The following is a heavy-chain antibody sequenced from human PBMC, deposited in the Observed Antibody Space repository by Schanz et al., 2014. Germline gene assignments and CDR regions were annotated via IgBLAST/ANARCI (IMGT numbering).Heavy chain of an antibody. J-gene: IGHJ6*02. CDR1: GFTVSSDH. CDR3: ARDSGPYYDKSMDV. V-gene: IGHV3-33*01. D-gene: IGHD3-9*01. CDR2: IWSDGSTK. Sequence: VQLVESGGGFVQPGGSLGLSCVVSGFTVSSDHMSWVRQAPGKGPEWVAVIWSDGSTKYYADSVKGRFTISRDNSKNTLYLQMNSLRAEDTAVYYCARDSGPYYDKSMDVWGQGTTVAVSS.